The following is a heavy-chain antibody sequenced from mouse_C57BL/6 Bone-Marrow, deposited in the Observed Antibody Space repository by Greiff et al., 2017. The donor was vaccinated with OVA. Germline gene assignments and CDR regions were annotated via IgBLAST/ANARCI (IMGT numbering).Heavy chain of an antibody. D-gene: IGHD1-1*01. CDR3: AREDGSSYKYFDV. CDR2: ILPSIGRT. CDR1: DSEVFPIAY. V-gene: IGHV15-2*01. Sequence: QVQLKQSGSELRSPGSSVKLSCKDFDSEVFPIAYMSWVRQKPGHGFEWIGGILPSIGRTIYGEKFEDKATLDADTLSNTAYLELNSLTSEDSAIYYCAREDGSSYKYFDVWGTGTTVTVSS. J-gene: IGHJ1*03.